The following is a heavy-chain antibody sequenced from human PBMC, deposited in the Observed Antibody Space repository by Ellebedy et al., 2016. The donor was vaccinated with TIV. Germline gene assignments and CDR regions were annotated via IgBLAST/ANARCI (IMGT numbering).Heavy chain of an antibody. CDR1: GITVSSNY. CDR2: IYTGGII. CDR3: ARDDSIVAALLH. V-gene: IGHV3-66*01. D-gene: IGHD2-15*01. J-gene: IGHJ4*02. Sequence: GESLKISCAASGITVSSNYMNWIRQAPGKGLEWVAVIYTGGIIYYADSVKGRFPISRDNSKNTLYLQMDSLRAEDTAVYYCARDDSIVAALLHWGQGTLVTVSS.